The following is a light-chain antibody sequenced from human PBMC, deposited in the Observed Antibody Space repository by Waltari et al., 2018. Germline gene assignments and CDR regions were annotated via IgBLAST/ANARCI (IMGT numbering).Light chain of an antibody. CDR3: CSYTTTTTWV. Sequence: QSALTQPASVSGSPGQSITISCSGTGSDIGCFNYVSWYQKRPGKAPKLLIYGVSQRPSGVSDRFSGSKSGNRASLTISGLQAEDDSDYYCCSYTTTTTWVFGGGTKLTVL. CDR1: GSDIGCFNY. CDR2: GVS. V-gene: IGLV2-14*03. J-gene: IGLJ3*02.